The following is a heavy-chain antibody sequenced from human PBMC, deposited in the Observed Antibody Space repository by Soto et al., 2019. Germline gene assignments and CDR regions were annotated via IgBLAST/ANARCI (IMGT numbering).Heavy chain of an antibody. CDR2: IIPILGIA. J-gene: IGHJ3*02. V-gene: IGHV1-69*08. Sequence: QVQLVQSGAEVKKPGSSVKVSCKASGGTFSSYTISWVRQAPGQGLEWMGRIIPILGIANYAQKFQGRVTXXADKPTSTAYMELSSLRSEDTAVYYCARDGNAFDIWGQGTLVTVSS. CDR3: ARDGNAFDI. CDR1: GGTFSSYT.